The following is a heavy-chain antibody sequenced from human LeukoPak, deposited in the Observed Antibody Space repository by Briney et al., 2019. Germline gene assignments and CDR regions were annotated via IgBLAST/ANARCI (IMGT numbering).Heavy chain of an antibody. D-gene: IGHD6-13*01. CDR1: GFTFSSYE. Sequence: GGSLRLSCAASGFTFSSYEMNWVRQAPGKGLEWVSYISSSGSTIYYADSVKGRFTISRDNAKNPLYLQMNSLRAEDTAVYYCARIAAAGTSFGDAFDIWGQGTMVTVSS. CDR3: ARIAAAGTSFGDAFDI. J-gene: IGHJ3*02. V-gene: IGHV3-48*03. CDR2: ISSSGSTI.